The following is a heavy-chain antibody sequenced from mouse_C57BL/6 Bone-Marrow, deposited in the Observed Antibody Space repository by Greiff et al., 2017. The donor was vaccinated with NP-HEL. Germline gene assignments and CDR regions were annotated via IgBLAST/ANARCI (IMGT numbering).Heavy chain of an antibody. D-gene: IGHD1-1*01. J-gene: IGHJ2*01. CDR2: INPYNGGT. V-gene: IGHV1-19*01. CDR1: GYTFTDYY. CDR3: AREGLTNYFDY. Sequence: VQLKESGPVLVKPGASVQMSCKASGYTFTDYYMNWVKQSHGKSLEWIGVINPYNGGTRYNQKFKGKATLTVDKSASTAYMELYSLTSEDSAVYYCAREGLTNYFDYWGQGTTLTVSS.